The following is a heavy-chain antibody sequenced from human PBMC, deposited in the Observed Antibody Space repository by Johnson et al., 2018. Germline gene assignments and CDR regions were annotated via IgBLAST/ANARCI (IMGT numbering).Heavy chain of an antibody. D-gene: IGHD2-15*01. Sequence: QVQLVESGGGVVQPGRSLRLSCAASGFTFSSYGRHWVRQAPGKGLEWVAVISYDGSNKYYADSVKGRFTISRDNSKNTLYLQMNSLRAEDTAVYYCARARDRANYMDVWGKGTTVTVSS. CDR1: GFTFSSYG. V-gene: IGHV3-30*03. CDR2: ISYDGSNK. CDR3: ARARDRANYMDV. J-gene: IGHJ6*03.